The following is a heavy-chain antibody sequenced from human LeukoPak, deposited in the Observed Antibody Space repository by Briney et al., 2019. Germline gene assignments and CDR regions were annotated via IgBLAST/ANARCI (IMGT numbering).Heavy chain of an antibody. D-gene: IGHD6-6*01. CDR2: IGGSGGST. CDR1: GFTFSSYV. J-gene: IGHJ6*03. V-gene: IGHV3-23*01. Sequence: GGTLRLSCAASGFTFSSYVMSCVRQAPGQGGEWGLSIGGSGGSTWHADSVKGRFTISRDNARNSLCLQMNTLRAEDTAVHYCARDEDSSSYSPPYDYYNYMDVWGKGTTVTVS. CDR3: ARDEDSSSYSPPYDYYNYMDV.